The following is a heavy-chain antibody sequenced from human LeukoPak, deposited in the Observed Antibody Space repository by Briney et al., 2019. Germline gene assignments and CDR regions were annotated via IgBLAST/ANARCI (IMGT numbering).Heavy chain of an antibody. CDR1: GYTLTELS. J-gene: IGHJ4*02. D-gene: IGHD3-22*01. V-gene: IGHV1-24*01. CDR2: FDPEHGKT. Sequence: GASVKVSCKVSGYTLTELSMHWVRQAPGKGLEWMGGFDPEHGKTIYAQKFQGRVTMTEDTSTDTAYMELTSLRSEDTAVDYCATDLPRYYDSTSMLSSYWGQGTLVTVSS. CDR3: ATDLPRYYDSTSMLSSY.